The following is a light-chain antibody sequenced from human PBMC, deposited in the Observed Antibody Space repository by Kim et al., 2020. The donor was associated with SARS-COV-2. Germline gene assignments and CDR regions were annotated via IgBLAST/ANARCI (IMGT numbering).Light chain of an antibody. Sequence: QSALTQPRSVSGSPGQSVTISCTGTGSDVGGYNYVSWYQQHPGKAPKLMIYDVSKRPSGVPDRFSGSKSGNTASLTISGLQAEDEADYYCCSYVGSYTSYVFGTGTRSPS. V-gene: IGLV2-11*01. CDR1: GSDVGGYNY. CDR2: DVS. J-gene: IGLJ1*01. CDR3: CSYVGSYTSYV.